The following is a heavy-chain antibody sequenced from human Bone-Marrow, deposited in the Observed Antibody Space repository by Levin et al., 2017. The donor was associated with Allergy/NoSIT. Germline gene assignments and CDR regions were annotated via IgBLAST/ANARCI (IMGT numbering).Heavy chain of an antibody. CDR3: ARDETFNSWHVGWFDS. D-gene: IGHD2/OR15-2a*01. Sequence: PSETLSLTCTVSGDSINNTHHYWSWIRQPAGKGLEWIGRMFVGGAETYKRSLRSRGTISIDTSKNQFSLKLTSVTAADTAVYYCARDETFNSWHVGWFDSWGQGTLVTVSS. V-gene: IGHV4-61*02. CDR1: GDSINNTHHY. CDR2: MFVGGAE. J-gene: IGHJ5*01.